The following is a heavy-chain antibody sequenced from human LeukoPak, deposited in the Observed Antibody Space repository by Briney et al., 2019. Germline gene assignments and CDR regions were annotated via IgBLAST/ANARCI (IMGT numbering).Heavy chain of an antibody. V-gene: IGHV3-53*01. CDR2: IYADGST. CDR3: ARGYSSGWYYFDY. CDR1: GFTVRSTY. D-gene: IGHD6-19*01. J-gene: IGHJ4*02. Sequence: GGSLRLSCAASGFTVRSTYMSWVRQAPGKGLEWVSVIYADGSTYYADSVKGRFTISRDNSKNTMSFQMNSLRAEDMAVYYCARGYSSGWYYFDYWGQGTLVTVSS.